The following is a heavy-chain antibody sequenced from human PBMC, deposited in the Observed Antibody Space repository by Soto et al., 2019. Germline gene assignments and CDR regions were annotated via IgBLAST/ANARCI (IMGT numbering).Heavy chain of an antibody. Sequence: PGGSLRLSCAASGFTFSNYWMTWVRQAPGKGLGWVANIKEDGSEKHYVDSVKGRFTISRDNSKNTLYLQMNSMRAEDTAVYYCARDKHGSGRNVRIDYWGQGTLVTVSS. D-gene: IGHD3-10*01. CDR2: IKEDGSEK. CDR1: GFTFSNYW. V-gene: IGHV3-7*01. J-gene: IGHJ4*02. CDR3: ARDKHGSGRNVRIDY.